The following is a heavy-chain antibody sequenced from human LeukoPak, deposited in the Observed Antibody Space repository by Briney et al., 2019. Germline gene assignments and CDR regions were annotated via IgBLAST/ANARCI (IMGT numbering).Heavy chain of an antibody. CDR3: AKHPYNDFWSGYYKGFDY. D-gene: IGHD3-3*01. Sequence: GGSLRLSCAASGFTFSSYAMSWVRQAPGKGLEWVSSFSGAGDYTHPADSVKGRFIISRDNSKNTLYLQMNSLRVEDTAVYYCAKHPYNDFWSGYYKGFDYWGQGTLVTVSS. CDR1: GFTFSSYA. CDR2: FSGAGDYT. V-gene: IGHV3-23*01. J-gene: IGHJ4*02.